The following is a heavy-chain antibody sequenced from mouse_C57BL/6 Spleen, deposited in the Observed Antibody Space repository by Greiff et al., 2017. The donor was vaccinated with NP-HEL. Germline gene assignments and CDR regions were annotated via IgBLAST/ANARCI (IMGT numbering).Heavy chain of an antibody. Sequence: VQLQQSGGDLVKPGGSLKLSCAASGFTFSSYGMSWVRQTPDKRLEWVATISSGGSYTYYPDSVKGRFTISRDNAKNTLYLQMSSLKSEDTAMYYCERYYGSRYYYAMDYWGQGTSVTVSS. V-gene: IGHV5-6*01. CDR3: ERYYGSRYYYAMDY. D-gene: IGHD1-1*01. J-gene: IGHJ4*01. CDR1: GFTFSSYG. CDR2: ISSGGSYT.